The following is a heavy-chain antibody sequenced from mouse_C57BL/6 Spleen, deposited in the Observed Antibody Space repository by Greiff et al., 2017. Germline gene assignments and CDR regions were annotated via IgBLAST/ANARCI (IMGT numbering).Heavy chain of an antibody. D-gene: IGHD1-1*01. CDR3: ARSLITTVVAYYYAMDY. CDR1: GYSFTGYF. CDR2: INPYNGDT. J-gene: IGHJ4*01. V-gene: IGHV1-20*01. Sequence: EVQLQESGPELVKPGDSVKISCTASGYSFTGYFMNWVMQSHGKSLEWIGRINPYNGDTFYNQKFKGKATLTLDKSSSTAHMELRSLTSEDSAVYYCARSLITTVVAYYYAMDYWGQGTSVTVAS.